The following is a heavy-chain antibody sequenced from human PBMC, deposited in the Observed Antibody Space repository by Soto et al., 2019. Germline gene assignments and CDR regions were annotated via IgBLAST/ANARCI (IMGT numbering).Heavy chain of an antibody. CDR1: GGSISSGGYY. D-gene: IGHD3-10*01. V-gene: IGHV4-31*03. J-gene: IGHJ5*02. CDR3: ARDLRGGYYYGSGRENWFDH. Sequence: QVQLQESGPGLVMPSQTLSLTCTVSGGSISSGGYYWTWIRQHPGQGLEWIGYISYRGSTHYNPSLKRCFTISIHTSNNLFSLKLSSVSAADSAVYYCARDLRGGYYYGSGRENWFDHWGQGPLVTVSS. CDR2: ISYRGST.